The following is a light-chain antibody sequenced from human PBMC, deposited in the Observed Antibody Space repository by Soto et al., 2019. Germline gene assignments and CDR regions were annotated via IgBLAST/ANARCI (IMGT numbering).Light chain of an antibody. CDR3: QQYDEWPPSYT. J-gene: IGKJ2*01. CDR2: GAS. V-gene: IGKV3-15*01. CDR1: QSVSSN. Sequence: EIVMTQSPATLSVSPGERATISCRASQSVSSNLAWYQQKPGQAPRVLIYGASTRATGIPVRFSGSGSGTEFTLTISSLQSEDFAIYYCQQYDEWPPSYTFGQGTKLEI.